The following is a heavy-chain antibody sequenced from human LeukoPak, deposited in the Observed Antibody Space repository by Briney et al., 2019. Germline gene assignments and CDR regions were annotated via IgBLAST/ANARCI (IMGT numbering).Heavy chain of an antibody. CDR3: ARDSTWLLDY. J-gene: IGHJ4*02. CDR2: INQDGTEK. Sequence: PGGSLRLSCAASGFTFSSYWMSWVRQAPGEGLEWVAKINQDGTEKAYVDSVRGRFTISRDNAKNSLFLQMNSLRADDTAVYFCARDSTWLLDYWGQGTLITVSS. CDR1: GFTFSSYW. D-gene: IGHD6-19*01. V-gene: IGHV3-7*03.